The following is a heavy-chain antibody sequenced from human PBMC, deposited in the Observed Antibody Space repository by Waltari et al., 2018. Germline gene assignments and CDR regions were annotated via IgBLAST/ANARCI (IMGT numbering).Heavy chain of an antibody. Sequence: QVQLVASGGGVGQPGPSLRLACATSGFIFSTHAMPWVRQAPGKGLEWVGVKSYGGENKYYADSVKGRFTISRDNSKDTLYLQMNGLRADDAAVYFCARESSHFYFEYWGQGTLVTVSS. CDR2: KSYGGENK. CDR3: ARESSHFYFEY. CDR1: GFIFSTHA. J-gene: IGHJ4*02. V-gene: IGHV3-30*03.